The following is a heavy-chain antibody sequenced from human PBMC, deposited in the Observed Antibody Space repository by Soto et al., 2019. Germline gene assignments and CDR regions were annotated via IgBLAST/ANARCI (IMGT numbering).Heavy chain of an antibody. V-gene: IGHV4-31*03. Sequence: QVQLQESGPGLVKPLQTLSLTCSVSGGSISSGGYYWSWIRQHPEKGLEWIGYIYYSGSTNYNPSLKSRVIISVDTSSNRFSLDLRSVTAADTAIYYCARHSASWQWFDYWGQGTLVTVSS. CDR1: GGSISSGGYY. D-gene: IGHD1-26*01. CDR2: IYYSGST. J-gene: IGHJ5*01. CDR3: ARHSASWQWFDY.